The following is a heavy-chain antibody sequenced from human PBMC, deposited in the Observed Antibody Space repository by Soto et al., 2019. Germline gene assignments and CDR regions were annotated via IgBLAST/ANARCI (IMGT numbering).Heavy chain of an antibody. D-gene: IGHD2-21*02. CDR3: VRRVVTTLDDAFDI. CDR2: ISGNNGNT. Sequence: QVQLVQSGPEVKKPGASVTLSCKASGYNFNNYGISWVRQAPGQGHEWMGWISGNNGNTTYGQKFQGRVSLTTDSSTSTAYMEMRSLRSDDTADYYCVRRVVTTLDDAFDILGPGTRFTVSS. V-gene: IGHV1-18*01. CDR1: GYNFNNYG. J-gene: IGHJ3*02.